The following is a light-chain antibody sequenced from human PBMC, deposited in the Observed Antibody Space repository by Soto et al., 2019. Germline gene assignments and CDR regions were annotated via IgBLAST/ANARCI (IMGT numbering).Light chain of an antibody. Sequence: QSVLTQPASVSGSPGQSITISCTGTSSDVGGHNSVSWYRQDPGKAPKLMIYDVSNRPSGVSDRFSGSKSGNTASLTISGLQIEDEADHYCSSFTSSVTYVFGTGTKVTVL. CDR1: SSDVGGHNS. V-gene: IGLV2-14*01. CDR2: DVS. J-gene: IGLJ1*01. CDR3: SSFTSSVTYV.